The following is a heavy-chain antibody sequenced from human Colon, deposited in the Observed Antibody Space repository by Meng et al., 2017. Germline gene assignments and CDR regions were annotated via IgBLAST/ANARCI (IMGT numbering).Heavy chain of an antibody. D-gene: IGHD2-2*01. V-gene: IGHV1-8*01. J-gene: IGHJ5*01. CDR1: GYTFTSSD. CDR2: MNPNNGNT. Sequence: QVQLVQSGAEVRKPGASVKVTCKASGYTFTSSDINWVRQATERGLEWLGWMNPNNGNTGSAQKFQGRVSMTRDTSIGTAYMELSGLTSEDTAVYYCARTAMLDSWGQGTLVTVSS. CDR3: ARTAMLDS.